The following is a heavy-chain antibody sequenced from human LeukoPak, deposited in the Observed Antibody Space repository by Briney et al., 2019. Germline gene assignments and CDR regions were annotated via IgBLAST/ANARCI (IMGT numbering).Heavy chain of an antibody. CDR1: GFTFSSYW. V-gene: IGHV3-7*01. J-gene: IGHJ4*02. CDR2: IKQDGSEK. CDR3: ARGRAVAGRSYYFDY. Sequence: GGSLRLSCAASGFTFSSYWMSWVRQAPGEGLEWVANIKQDGSEKYYVDSVKGRFTISRDNAKNSLYLQMNSLRAEDTAVYYCARGRAVAGRSYYFDYWGQGTLVTVSS. D-gene: IGHD6-19*01.